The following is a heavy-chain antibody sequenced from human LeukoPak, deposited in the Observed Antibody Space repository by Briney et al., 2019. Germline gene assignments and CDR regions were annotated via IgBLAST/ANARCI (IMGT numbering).Heavy chain of an antibody. D-gene: IGHD2-21*02. CDR2: IYYSGIT. Sequence: SETLSLTCTVSGGSISSGDYYWGWIRQPPGKGLEWIGNIYYSGITYYNPSLKSRVTISVDTSKNQFSLKLTSVTPADTAVYYCARRAVVVTATRPSTFDYWGQGTLVTVSS. J-gene: IGHJ4*02. CDR1: GGSISSGDYY. CDR3: ARRAVVVTATRPSTFDY. V-gene: IGHV4-39*01.